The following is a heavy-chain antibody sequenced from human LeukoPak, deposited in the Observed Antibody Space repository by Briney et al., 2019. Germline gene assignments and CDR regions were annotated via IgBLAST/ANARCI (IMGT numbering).Heavy chain of an antibody. CDR3: ARRGLSYYDILTGYDYFDY. D-gene: IGHD3-9*01. V-gene: IGHV3-30*04. Sequence: GGSLRLSCAASGFTFSSYAMHWVRQAPGKGREWVAVISYDGSNKYYADSVKGRFTISRDNSKNTLYLQMNSLRAEDTAVYYCARRGLSYYDILTGYDYFDYWGQGTLVTVSS. CDR1: GFTFSSYA. CDR2: ISYDGSNK. J-gene: IGHJ4*02.